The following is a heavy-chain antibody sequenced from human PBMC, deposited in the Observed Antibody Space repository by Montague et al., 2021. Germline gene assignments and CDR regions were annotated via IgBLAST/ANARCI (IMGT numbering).Heavy chain of an antibody. CDR3: TRPGGYCTNDTCYFWFAP. Sequence: ETLSPTCTVSGGSISRSSYEWGWIRQPPGKGLEWIGSIYSSGSTYYNPSLKSRVTISADTSKNQFSLKLSSVTAAYTAVYYCTRPGGYCTNDTCYFWFAPWGQGILVTVSS. CDR1: GGSISRSSYE. D-gene: IGHD2-8*01. CDR2: IYSSGST. J-gene: IGHJ5*02. V-gene: IGHV4-39*01.